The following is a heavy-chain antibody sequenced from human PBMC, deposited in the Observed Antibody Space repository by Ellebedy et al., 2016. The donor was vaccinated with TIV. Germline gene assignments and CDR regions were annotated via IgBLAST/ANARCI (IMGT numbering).Heavy chain of an antibody. V-gene: IGHV3-9*01. CDR1: GFTFDDYA. Sequence: SLKISXAASGFTFDDYAMHWVRQAPGKGLEWVSGISWNSGSIGYADSVKGRFTISRDNAKNSLYLQMNSLRAEDTALYYCAKDKGGITMVRGATDAFDIWGQGTMVTVSS. CDR3: AKDKGGITMVRGATDAFDI. J-gene: IGHJ3*02. CDR2: ISWNSGSI. D-gene: IGHD3-10*01.